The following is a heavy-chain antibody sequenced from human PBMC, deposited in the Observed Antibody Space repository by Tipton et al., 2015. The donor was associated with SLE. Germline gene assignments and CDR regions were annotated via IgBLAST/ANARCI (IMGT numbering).Heavy chain of an antibody. D-gene: IGHD2-2*01. CDR1: GHSISSGFY. V-gene: IGHV4-31*03. CDR2: IYYSGST. J-gene: IGHJ6*03. Sequence: TLSLTCSVSGHSISSGFYWGWIRQHPGKGLEWIGYIYYSGSTYYNPSLKSRVTISVDTSKNQFSLKLSSVTAADTAVYYCAREGCSSTSCYGYYYMDVWGKGTTVTVSS. CDR3: AREGCSSTSCYGYYYMDV.